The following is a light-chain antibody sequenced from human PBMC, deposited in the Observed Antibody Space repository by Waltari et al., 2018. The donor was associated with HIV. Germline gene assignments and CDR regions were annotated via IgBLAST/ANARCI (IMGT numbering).Light chain of an antibody. V-gene: IGLV2-14*03. Sequence: QSALTQPASVSGSPGQSITIPCTGTSTDIGGYNYVSWYQQHPGTVPKLMIYEVNNRPSGVPNRFSGSKSGNKASLTISGLQAEDEADYYCSSYTSTNTLERVFGGGTKLTVL. CDR2: EVN. J-gene: IGLJ3*02. CDR1: STDIGGYNY. CDR3: SSYTSTNTLERV.